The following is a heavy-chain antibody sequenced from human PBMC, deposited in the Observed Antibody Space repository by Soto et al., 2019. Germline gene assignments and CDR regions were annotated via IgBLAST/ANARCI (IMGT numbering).Heavy chain of an antibody. CDR2: INAGNGNT. CDR3: ARGGIFDSSGYYYYSAFDI. CDR1: GYTFTSYA. J-gene: IGHJ3*02. Sequence: QVQLVQSGAEEKKPGASVKVSCKASGYTFTSYAMHWVRQAPGQRLEWMGWINAGNGNTKYSQKFQGRVTITRDTSASTAYMELSSLGSEDTAVYYCARGGIFDSSGYYYYSAFDIWGQGKMVTVSS. V-gene: IGHV1-3*05. D-gene: IGHD3-22*01.